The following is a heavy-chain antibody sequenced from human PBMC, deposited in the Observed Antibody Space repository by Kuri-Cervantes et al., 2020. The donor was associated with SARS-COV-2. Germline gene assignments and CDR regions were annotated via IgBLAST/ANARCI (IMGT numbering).Heavy chain of an antibody. J-gene: IGHJ4*02. Sequence: TLSLTCAVSGYSISSGYYWGWIRQPPGKGLEWIGSIYHSGSTYYNPSLKSRVTISVDTSKNQFSLKLSSVTAADTAVYYCATCIAAAGSYYFDYWGQGTLVTVSS. CDR3: ATCIAAAGSYYFDY. CDR1: GYSISSGYY. CDR2: IYHSGST. V-gene: IGHV4-38-2*01. D-gene: IGHD6-13*01.